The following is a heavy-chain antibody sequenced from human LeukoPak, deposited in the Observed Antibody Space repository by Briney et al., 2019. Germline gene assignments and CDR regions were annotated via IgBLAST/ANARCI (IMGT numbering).Heavy chain of an antibody. Sequence: SETLSLTCTVSGGSISSYYWSWTRQPPGKGLEWIGYIYYSGSTNYNPSLKSRVTISVDTSKNQFSLKLSSVTAADTAVYYCARESYFFDYWGQGTLVTVSS. CDR2: IYYSGST. D-gene: IGHD3-16*02. J-gene: IGHJ4*02. CDR3: ARESYFFDY. CDR1: GGSISSYY. V-gene: IGHV4-59*01.